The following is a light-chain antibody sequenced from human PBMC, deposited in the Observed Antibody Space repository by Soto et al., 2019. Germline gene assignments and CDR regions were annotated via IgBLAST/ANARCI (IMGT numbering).Light chain of an antibody. Sequence: EVVLTQSPATLSLSPGGRATLSCRASQSVSTNLAWYQQRPGQAPRLLIYGASSRATGIPDRFSGSGSGTDFTLTISRLEPEDFAVYYCQQYGSSPLTFGGGTRWIS. CDR3: QQYGSSPLT. CDR2: GAS. V-gene: IGKV3-20*01. J-gene: IGKJ4*01. CDR1: QSVSTN.